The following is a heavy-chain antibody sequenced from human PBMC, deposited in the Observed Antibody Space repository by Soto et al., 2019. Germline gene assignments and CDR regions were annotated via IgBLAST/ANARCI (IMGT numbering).Heavy chain of an antibody. CDR2: MKSKTDGGTT. Sequence: EVQLVESGGGLVKPGGSLRLSCAASGFTCSNAWMSWVRQAPGKGLEWVGRMKSKTDGGTTDYAAPVKGRFTISRDDSKNTLYLQMNSLKTADTAVYYCTTDGSGSYVHYYYYGMDVWGQGTTVTVSS. D-gene: IGHD3-10*01. CDR1: GFTCSNAW. CDR3: TTDGSGSYVHYYYYGMDV. J-gene: IGHJ6*02. V-gene: IGHV3-15*01.